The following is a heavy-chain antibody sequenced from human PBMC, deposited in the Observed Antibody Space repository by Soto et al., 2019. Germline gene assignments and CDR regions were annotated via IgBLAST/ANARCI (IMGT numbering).Heavy chain of an antibody. V-gene: IGHV3-21*01. CDR2: ISSSSSYI. CDR1: GFTSSSYS. J-gene: IGHJ3*02. CDR3: AREWPGCGGDCYSMAFDI. D-gene: IGHD2-21*02. Sequence: EVQLVESGGGLVKPGGSLRLSCAASGFTSSSYSMNWVRQAPGKGLEWVSSISSSSSYIYYADSVKGRFTISRDNAKNSLYLQMNSLRAEDTAVYYCAREWPGCGGDCYSMAFDIWGQGTMVTVSS.